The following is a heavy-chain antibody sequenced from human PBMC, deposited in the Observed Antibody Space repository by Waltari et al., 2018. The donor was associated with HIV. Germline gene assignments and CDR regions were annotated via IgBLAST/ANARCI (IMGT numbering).Heavy chain of an antibody. Sequence: EVQLVESGGGLVKPGGSLRLSCAVSGLTFKNAWLSWVRQAPGKGLQWLGHIKSRTDGGATDYAASVSGRFTISTDDFNNTLFLQMNELKVEDTVLYYCSTFEMGTTRDFWGQGTLVTVSS. CDR1: GLTFKNAW. V-gene: IGHV3-15*01. CDR3: STFEMGTTRDF. J-gene: IGHJ4*02. CDR2: IKSRTDGGAT. D-gene: IGHD1-26*01.